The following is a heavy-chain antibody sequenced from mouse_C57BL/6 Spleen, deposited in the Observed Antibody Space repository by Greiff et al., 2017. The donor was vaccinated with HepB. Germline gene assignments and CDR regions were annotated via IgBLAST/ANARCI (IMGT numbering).Heavy chain of an antibody. CDR1: GYTFTSYW. D-gene: IGHD2-1*01. CDR2: IDPSDSET. Sequence: VQLLQPGAELVRPGSSVKLSCKASGYTFTSYWMHWVKQRPIQGLEWIGNIDPSDSETHYNQKFKDKATLTVDKSSSTAYMQLSSLTSEDSAVYYCARGNYGDAMDYWGQGTSVTVSS. J-gene: IGHJ4*01. CDR3: ARGNYGDAMDY. V-gene: IGHV1-52*01.